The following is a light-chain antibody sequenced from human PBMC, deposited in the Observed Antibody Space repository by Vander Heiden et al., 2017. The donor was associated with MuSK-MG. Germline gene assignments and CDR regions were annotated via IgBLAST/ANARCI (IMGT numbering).Light chain of an antibody. CDR1: QGISSY. CDR3: QQLNSYPRAT. V-gene: IGKV1-9*01. J-gene: IGKJ4*01. Sequence: IQLTQSPSSLSASVGDRVTITCRASQGISSYLAWYQQKPGKAPKLLIYAASTLQSGVPSRFSGSGYGKDFTLTISSRQPEDFATYYCQQLNSYPRATFGGGTKVEIK. CDR2: AAS.